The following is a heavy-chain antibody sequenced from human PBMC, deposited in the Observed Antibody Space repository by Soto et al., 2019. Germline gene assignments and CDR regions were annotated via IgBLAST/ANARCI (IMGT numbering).Heavy chain of an antibody. Sequence: QVQLQESGPGLVQPSQTLSLTCTVSGASIGSGSYYWSWIRQYPGEGLVWIGHIYDSGRTYYNPSLESRVSISIDRSKNDFSLTLTSVTAADTAVYYCARLTTIITGAFDDWGLGTVVTVSS. J-gene: IGHJ4*02. V-gene: IGHV4-31*03. CDR1: GASIGSGSYY. CDR3: ARLTTIITGAFDD. D-gene: IGHD7-27*01. CDR2: IYDSGRT.